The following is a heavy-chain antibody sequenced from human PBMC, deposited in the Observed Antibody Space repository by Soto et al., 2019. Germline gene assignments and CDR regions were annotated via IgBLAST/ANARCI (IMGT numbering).Heavy chain of an antibody. V-gene: IGHV3-30-3*01. CDR1: GFTFSSYA. CDR2: ISYDGSNK. D-gene: IGHD1-1*01. CDR3: ARETWGTTAP. J-gene: IGHJ5*02. Sequence: QVQLVESGGGVVQPGRSLRLSCAASGFTFSSYAMHWVRQAPGKGLEWVAVISYDGSNKYYADSVKGRFTISRDNSENTLYLQMNSMRAEGTAVYYCARETWGTTAPWGQGTLVTVSS.